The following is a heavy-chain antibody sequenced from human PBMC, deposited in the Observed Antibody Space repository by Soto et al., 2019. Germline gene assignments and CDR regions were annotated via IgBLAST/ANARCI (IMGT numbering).Heavy chain of an antibody. V-gene: IGHV3-23*01. CDR3: AKDPHRTYCSSTSCQHNSFDL. D-gene: IGHD2-2*01. Sequence: GGSLRLSCAASGFSFSSYAMSWVRQAPGKGLEWVSAISGSGGSTYYADSVKRRFTISRDNSKNTLYLQMNSLRAEDTAVYYCAKDPHRTYCSSTSCQHNSFDLWGQGTLVTVSS. CDR2: ISGSGGST. CDR1: GFSFSSYA. J-gene: IGHJ5*02.